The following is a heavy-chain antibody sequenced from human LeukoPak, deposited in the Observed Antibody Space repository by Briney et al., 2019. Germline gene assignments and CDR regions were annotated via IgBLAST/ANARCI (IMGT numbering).Heavy chain of an antibody. CDR3: ARGARGSGWRGFDY. V-gene: IGHV3-30*04. J-gene: IGHJ4*02. D-gene: IGHD6-19*01. CDR2: ISYDGSNN. Sequence: GSLRLSCAASGFTFSSYAMHWVRQAPGKGLEWVALISYDGSNNYSADSVKGRFTISRDNSKNTLYLQMNSLRSEDTAVYYCARGARGSGWRGFDYWGQGTLVTVSS. CDR1: GFTFSSYA.